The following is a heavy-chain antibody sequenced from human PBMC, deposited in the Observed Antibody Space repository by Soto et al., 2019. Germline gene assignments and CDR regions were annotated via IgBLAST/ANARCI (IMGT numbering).Heavy chain of an antibody. V-gene: IGHV3-11*01. CDR3: AREEVRGVTYYYYYGMDV. Sequence: QVQLVKSGGGLVKPGGSLRLSCAASGFTFSDYYMSWIRQAPGKGLEWVSYISSSGSTIYYADSVKGRFTISRDNAKNSLYLQMNSLRAEDTAVYYCAREEVRGVTYYYYYGMDVWGQGTTVTVSS. CDR1: GFTFSDYY. J-gene: IGHJ6*02. CDR2: ISSSGSTI. D-gene: IGHD3-10*01.